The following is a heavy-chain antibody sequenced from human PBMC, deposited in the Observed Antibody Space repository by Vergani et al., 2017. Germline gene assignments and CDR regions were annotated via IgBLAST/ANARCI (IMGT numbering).Heavy chain of an antibody. J-gene: IGHJ5*02. CDR2: NHYSGHT. CDR1: GGPLSSGGYY. D-gene: IGHD3-3*01. V-gene: IGHV4-31*03. CDR3: ARAPIAIFGVVNWFDP. Sequence: QVQLQESCPGLVKPSQTLSLPCTVSGGPLSSGGYYWSWIRQHPGKGLEWIGYNHYSGHTYYNPSLKGRVTISVDTSKNQFSLKLSSVTAADTAVYYCARAPIAIFGVVNWFDPWGQGTLVTVSS.